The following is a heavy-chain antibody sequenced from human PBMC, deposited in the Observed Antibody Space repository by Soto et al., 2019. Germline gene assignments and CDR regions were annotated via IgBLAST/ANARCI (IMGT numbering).Heavy chain of an antibody. CDR2: IYYSGST. D-gene: IGHD3-10*01. CDR3: ARVGGFGATTIDY. J-gene: IGHJ4*02. CDR1: GGSISSGDYY. Sequence: QVQLQESGPGLVKPSQTLSLTCTVSGGSISSGDYYWSSIRQPPAESLEWIGYIYYSGSTYYNPSLKSRVTISVDTSKNQFSLKLSSVTAADTAVYYCARVGGFGATTIDYCGQGTLVTVSS. V-gene: IGHV4-30-4*01.